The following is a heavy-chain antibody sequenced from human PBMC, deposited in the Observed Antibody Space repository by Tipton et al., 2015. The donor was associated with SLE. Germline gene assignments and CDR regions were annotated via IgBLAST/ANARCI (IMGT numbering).Heavy chain of an antibody. CDR3: AKSQDDYGDAFDY. D-gene: IGHD4/OR15-4a*01. CDR1: GFTFSSYG. V-gene: IGHV3-30*18. J-gene: IGHJ4*02. Sequence: SLRLSCAASGFTFSSYGMHWVRQAPGKGLEWVAVIWYDGSNKYYADSVKGRFTISRDNSKNTLYLQMNSLRAEDTAVYYCAKSQDDYGDAFDYWGQGTLVTVSS. CDR2: IWYDGSNK.